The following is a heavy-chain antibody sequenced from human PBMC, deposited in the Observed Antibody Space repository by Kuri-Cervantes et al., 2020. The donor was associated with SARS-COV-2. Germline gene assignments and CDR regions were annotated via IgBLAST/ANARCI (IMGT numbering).Heavy chain of an antibody. CDR2: IYYSGST. Sequence: ETLSLTCTVSGGSISSYYGGWIRQPPGKGLEWIGSIYYSGSTYYNPSLKSRVTISVDTSKNQFSLKLSSVTDADTAVYYCARHEWEPYYFDYWGQGTLVTVSS. J-gene: IGHJ4*02. D-gene: IGHD1-26*01. CDR1: GGSISSYY. V-gene: IGHV4-39*01. CDR3: ARHEWEPYYFDY.